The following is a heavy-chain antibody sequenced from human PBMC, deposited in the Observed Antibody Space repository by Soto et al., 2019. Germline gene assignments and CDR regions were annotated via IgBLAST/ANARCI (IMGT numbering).Heavy chain of an antibody. Sequence: EVQLVGSGGGLVQPGGSLRLSCAASGFTFSNYWMQWVRQAPGKGLVWVSRINPDGSSIKYADSVKGRFTISRDNAKNTLYLQMNSLRAEDTAVYYCARDRNWEFDYWGQGTLVTVSS. J-gene: IGHJ4*02. CDR3: ARDRNWEFDY. CDR1: GFTFSNYW. CDR2: INPDGSSI. D-gene: IGHD7-27*01. V-gene: IGHV3-74*03.